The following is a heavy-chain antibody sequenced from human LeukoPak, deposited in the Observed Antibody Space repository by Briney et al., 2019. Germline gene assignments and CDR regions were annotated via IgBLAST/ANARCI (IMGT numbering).Heavy chain of an antibody. D-gene: IGHD3-22*01. V-gene: IGHV4-59*01. Sequence: PSETLSLTCTVSGGSISSYYWSWIRQPPGKGLEWIGYTYYSGSTNYNPSLKSRVTISVDTSKNQFSLKLSSVTAADTAVYYCARVGSGYYGDYWGQGTLVTVSS. J-gene: IGHJ4*02. CDR3: ARVGSGYYGDY. CDR1: GGSISSYY. CDR2: TYYSGST.